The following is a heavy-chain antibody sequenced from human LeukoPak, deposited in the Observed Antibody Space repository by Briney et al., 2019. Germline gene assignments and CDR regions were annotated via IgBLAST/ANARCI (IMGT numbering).Heavy chain of an antibody. V-gene: IGHV4-30-4*07. CDR3: ARTYYYDSSGPYY. J-gene: IGHJ4*02. Sequence: PSETLSLTCTVSGGSISSGSYSWSWIRQPPGKGLEWIGYFYYSGSTYYNPSLESRVTISVDTSKNQFSLKPSSVTAADTAVYYCARTYYYDSSGPYYWGQGTLVTVSS. D-gene: IGHD3-22*01. CDR2: FYYSGST. CDR1: GGSISSGSYS.